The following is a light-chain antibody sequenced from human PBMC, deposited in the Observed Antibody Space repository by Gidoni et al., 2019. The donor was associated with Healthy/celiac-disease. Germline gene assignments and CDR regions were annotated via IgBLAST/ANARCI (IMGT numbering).Light chain of an antibody. J-gene: IGLJ2*01. Sequence: QSALTQPASVYESPGQSITISCTGTSSDVGGYNYVSWYQQHPGKAPKLMIYEVSNRPSGFSNRFSGSKSGNTASLTISGLQAEDEADYYCSSYTSSSTLVFGGGTKLTVL. CDR1: SSDVGGYNY. CDR2: EVS. CDR3: SSYTSSSTLV. V-gene: IGLV2-14*01.